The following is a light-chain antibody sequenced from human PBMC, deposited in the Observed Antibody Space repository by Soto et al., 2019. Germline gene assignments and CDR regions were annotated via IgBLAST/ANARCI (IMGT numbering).Light chain of an antibody. J-gene: IGLJ1*01. CDR1: SSDIGGFYH. CDR2: DVS. CDR3: SSYTSSSSYV. V-gene: IGLV2-14*03. Sequence: QSALTQPASVSESPGQSITISCIGTSSDIGGFYHVSWHQQHPGKAPKLIIYDVSNRPSGVSNRFSGSKTGNTASLIISGLQAEDEADYYCSSYTSSSSYVFGSGTKLTVL.